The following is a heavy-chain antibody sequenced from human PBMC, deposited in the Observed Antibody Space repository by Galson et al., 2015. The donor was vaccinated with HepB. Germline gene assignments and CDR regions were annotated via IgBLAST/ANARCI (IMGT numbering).Heavy chain of an antibody. Sequence: SVMVSGKASGYTFASYDINWARQATGQGLEWMGWMNPNSGNKGYAQKFQGRVTMTRNTSISTAYMELSSLRSEDTAVYYCARGRRVPAATYYYYYMDVWGKGTTVTISS. J-gene: IGHJ6*03. CDR3: ARGRRVPAATYYYYYMDV. D-gene: IGHD2-2*01. CDR1: GYTFASYD. CDR2: MNPNSGNK. V-gene: IGHV1-8*01.